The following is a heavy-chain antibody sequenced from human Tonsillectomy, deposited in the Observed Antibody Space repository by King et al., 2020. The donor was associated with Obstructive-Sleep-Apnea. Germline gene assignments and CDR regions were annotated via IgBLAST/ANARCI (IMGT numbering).Heavy chain of an antibody. V-gene: IGHV3-15*06. Sequence: DVQLVESGGGLVKPGGSLRLSCAASGLSFTNAWMSWVRQSPGKGLEWVGRIKSERAGGTTNYAAPVKGRFTITRDDSKNTLYLQMNSLKTEDTAVYYCTTLYRLDPWGQGTPVTVSS. CDR2: IKSERAGGTT. D-gene: IGHD4-11*01. J-gene: IGHJ5*02. CDR1: GLSFTNAW. CDR3: TTLYRLDP.